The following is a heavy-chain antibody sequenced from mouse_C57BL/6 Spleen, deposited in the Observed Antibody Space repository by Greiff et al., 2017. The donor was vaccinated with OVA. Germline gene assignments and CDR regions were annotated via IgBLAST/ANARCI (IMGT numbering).Heavy chain of an antibody. CDR1: GYTFTSYW. CDR3: ARKGQLRLKDFDY. J-gene: IGHJ2*01. V-gene: IGHV1-69*01. CDR2: IDPSDSYT. D-gene: IGHD3-2*02. Sequence: QVQLQQPGAELVMPGASVKLSCKASGYTFTSYWMHWVKQRPGQGLEWIGEIDPSDSYTNYNQKFKGKSTLTVDKSSSTAYMQLSSLTSEDSAVYYCARKGQLRLKDFDYWGQGTTLTVSS.